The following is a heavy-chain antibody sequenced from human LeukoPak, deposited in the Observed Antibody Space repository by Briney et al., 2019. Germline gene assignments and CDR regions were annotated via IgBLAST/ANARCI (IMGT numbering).Heavy chain of an antibody. CDR3: AKDPYGDSGP. Sequence: GGSLRLSCAASGFTFITFEMNWVRQAPGKGLEWVSYISSSGGTIYYADSVKGRFTISRDNAKNSLYLQMNSLRAEDTAVYYCAKDPYGDSGPWGQGTLVTVSS. CDR1: GFTFITFE. V-gene: IGHV3-48*03. CDR2: ISSSGGTI. D-gene: IGHD4-17*01. J-gene: IGHJ5*02.